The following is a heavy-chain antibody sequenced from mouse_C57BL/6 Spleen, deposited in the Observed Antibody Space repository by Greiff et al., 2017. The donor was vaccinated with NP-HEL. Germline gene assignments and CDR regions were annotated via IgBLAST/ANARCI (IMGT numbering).Heavy chain of an antibody. CDR2: IYPGSGST. Sequence: QVQLQQPGAELVKPGASVKMSCKASGYTFTSYWITWVKQRPGQGLEWIGDIYPGSGSTNYNEKFKSKATLTVDTSSSTAYMQLSSLTSEDSAVYYCARSYYGSSGVDYWGQGTTLTVSS. CDR3: ARSYYGSSGVDY. J-gene: IGHJ2*01. CDR1: GYTFTSYW. V-gene: IGHV1-55*01. D-gene: IGHD1-1*01.